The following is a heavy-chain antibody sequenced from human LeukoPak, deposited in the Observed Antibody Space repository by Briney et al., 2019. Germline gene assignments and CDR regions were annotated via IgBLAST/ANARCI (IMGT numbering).Heavy chain of an antibody. CDR1: GFTFSSYA. V-gene: IGHV3-23*01. D-gene: IGHD6-13*01. CDR2: ISGSGGST. Sequence: GGSLRLSCAASGFTFSSYAMSWVRQAPGKGLEWVSAISGSGGSTYYADSVKGRFTISRGNSKNTLYLQMNSLRAEDTAVYYCAKDPGYSSSWYYFDYWGQGTLVTVSS. CDR3: AKDPGYSSSWYYFDY. J-gene: IGHJ4*02.